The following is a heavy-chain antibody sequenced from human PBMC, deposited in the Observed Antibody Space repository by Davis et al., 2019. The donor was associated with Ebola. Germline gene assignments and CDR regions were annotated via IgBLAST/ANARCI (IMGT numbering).Heavy chain of an antibody. CDR2: IKQDGSET. Sequence: PGGSLRLSCAASGFTFNKHWMGWVRQAPGKALEWVVNIKQDGSETYYVDSVKGRFTVSRGNGQNSLYLQMNSLRVEDTAVYYCARTGSGSGSYSNFYYHGLDVWGQGTTVTVSS. CDR3: ARTGSGSGSYSNFYYHGLDV. CDR1: GFTFNKHW. J-gene: IGHJ6*02. D-gene: IGHD3-10*01. V-gene: IGHV3-7*01.